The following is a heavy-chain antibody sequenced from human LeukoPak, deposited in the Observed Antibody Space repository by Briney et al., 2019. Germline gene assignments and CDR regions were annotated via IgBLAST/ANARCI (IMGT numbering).Heavy chain of an antibody. D-gene: IGHD4-17*01. CDR3: ARGLNMTTVTTLT. J-gene: IGHJ5*02. V-gene: IGHV4-34*01. CDR2: INHSGST. CDR1: GGSFSGYY. Sequence: PSETLSLTCAVYGGSFSGYYWSWIRQPPGKGLEWIGEINHSGSTNYNPSLKSRVTISVDTPKNQFSLKLSSVTAADTAVYYCARGLNMTTVTTLTWGQGTLVTVSS.